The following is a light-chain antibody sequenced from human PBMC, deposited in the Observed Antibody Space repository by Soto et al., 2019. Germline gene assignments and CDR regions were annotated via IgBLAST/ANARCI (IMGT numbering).Light chain of an antibody. CDR1: QTVNNY. CDR2: YAS. Sequence: EIVLKQSPGTLSLSPGERATLSCRASQTVNNYLAWYQQKPGQAPRLVIYYASNRATGIPARFSGSGSGTDFTLTISSLEPEDSAVYYCQQRGNWPWLTFCGGTRVEIK. V-gene: IGKV3-11*01. J-gene: IGKJ4*01. CDR3: QQRGNWPWLT.